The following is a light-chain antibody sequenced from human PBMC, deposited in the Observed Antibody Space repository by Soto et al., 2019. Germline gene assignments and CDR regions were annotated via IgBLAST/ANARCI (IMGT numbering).Light chain of an antibody. V-gene: IGLV1-40*01. CDR2: GDN. J-gene: IGLJ2*01. CDR1: NSNIGSFYD. CDR3: QSYDNSLNHVV. Sequence: QSVLTQPPSVSGAPGQRVTIPCTGGNSNIGSFYDVHWYQQLPGTVPKLLIYGDNNRPSGVPDRFSGSKSGTAASLAITGLQAEDEADYYCQSYDNSLNHVVFGGGTKVTVL.